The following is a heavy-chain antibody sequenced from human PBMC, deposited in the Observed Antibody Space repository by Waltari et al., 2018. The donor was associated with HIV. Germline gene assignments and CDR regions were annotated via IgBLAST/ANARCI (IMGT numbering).Heavy chain of an antibody. V-gene: IGHV3-74*01. CDR3: ARSDYFHN. D-gene: IGHD3-9*01. CDR2: IKSDANSA. Sequence: EVQLVESGGGSVQPGGSLRLTCVVSGCRLSDYWMRWVRQVPGKGLVWVSRIKSDANSATYAGSVKGRFTISSDNAKNTLYLQMNSLRDEDTAVYYCARSDYFHNWGQGTLVTVSS. CDR1: GCRLSDYW. J-gene: IGHJ4*02.